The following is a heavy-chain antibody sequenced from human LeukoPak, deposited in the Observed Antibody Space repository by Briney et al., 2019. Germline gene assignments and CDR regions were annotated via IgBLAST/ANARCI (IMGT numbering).Heavy chain of an antibody. D-gene: IGHD6-13*01. V-gene: IGHV4-4*02. CDR3: ARVEQQLGAFDI. Sequence: SETLSLTCAVSGGSISSSNWWSWVRQPPGKGLEWIGEIYHSGSTIYNPSLKSRVTISVDKSKNQFSLKLSSVTAADTAVYYCARVEQQLGAFDIWGQGTMVTVSS. CDR2: IYHSGST. J-gene: IGHJ3*02. CDR1: GGSISSSNW.